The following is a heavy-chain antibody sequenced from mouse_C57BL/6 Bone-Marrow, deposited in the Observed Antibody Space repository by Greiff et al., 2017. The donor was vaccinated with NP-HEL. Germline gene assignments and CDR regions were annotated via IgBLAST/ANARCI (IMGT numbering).Heavy chain of an antibody. CDR1: GFSFTSYG. CDR3: AKNSYYGSSYGFAY. J-gene: IGHJ3*01. Sequence: VKLQESGPGLVQPSQSLSITCTVSGFSFTSYGVHWVRQSPGKGLEWLGVIWRGGSTDYNAAFMSRLSITKDNSKSQVFFKMNSLQADDTAIYYCAKNSYYGSSYGFAYWGQGTLVTVSA. CDR2: IWRGGST. D-gene: IGHD1-1*01. V-gene: IGHV2-5*01.